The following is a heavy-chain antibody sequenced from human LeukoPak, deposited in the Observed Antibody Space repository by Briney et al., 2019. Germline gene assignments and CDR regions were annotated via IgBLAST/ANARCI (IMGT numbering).Heavy chain of an antibody. D-gene: IGHD3-10*01. CDR1: GISFSSYG. V-gene: IGHV3-33*01. Sequence: GRSLRLSCTASGISFSSYGMHWVRQAPGKGLEWVSIIWNDGNTKYYAASVRGRFTISSDNSKNTLYLQMNSLRAEDTAVYYCARNSFGGLDPWGQGTLVTVSS. CDR2: IWNDGNTK. J-gene: IGHJ5*02. CDR3: ARNSFGGLDP.